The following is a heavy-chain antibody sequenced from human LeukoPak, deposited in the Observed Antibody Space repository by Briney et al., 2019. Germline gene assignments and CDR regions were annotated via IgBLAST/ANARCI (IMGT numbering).Heavy chain of an antibody. V-gene: IGHV3-64D*09. CDR3: VKSPSDGLDV. J-gene: IGHJ6*02. CDR1: GFTISIHH. Sequence: PGRSLRLSCAASGFTISIHHMHWVRQAPGKGLEYVSTIFANGHVTSYAASVKGRFTTSRDDSKNTVYLQMSSLRPEDTAVHYCVKSPSDGLDVWGQGATVTVSS. CDR2: IFANGHVT.